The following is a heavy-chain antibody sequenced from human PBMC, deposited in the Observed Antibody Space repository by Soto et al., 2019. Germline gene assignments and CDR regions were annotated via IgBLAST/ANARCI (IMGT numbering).Heavy chain of an antibody. Sequence: EVQLVESGGGLVQPGGSLRLSCAASGFTFSTFWMHWVRQAPGKGLVWVSRISSDGSRTSYADSVKGRFTISRDNAKNTLYLQMNSLRAEDTAIYYCARVYSSLSRYDYRGQGTLVIVSS. J-gene: IGHJ4*02. CDR1: GFTFSTFW. CDR3: ARVYSSLSRYDY. CDR2: ISSDGSRT. V-gene: IGHV3-74*01. D-gene: IGHD5-18*01.